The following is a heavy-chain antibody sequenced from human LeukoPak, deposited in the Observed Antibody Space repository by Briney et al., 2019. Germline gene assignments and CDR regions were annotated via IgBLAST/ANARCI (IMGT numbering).Heavy chain of an antibody. Sequence: SETLSLTCAVSGGSFSGYYWSWIRQPPGKGLEWIGEINHSGSTNYNPSLKSRVTISVDTSKNQFSLKLSSVTAADTAVYYCARGGAVVAVAGRDFDYWGQGTLVTVSS. CDR3: ARGGAVVAVAGRDFDY. CDR2: INHSGST. D-gene: IGHD6-19*01. J-gene: IGHJ4*02. CDR1: GGSFSGYY. V-gene: IGHV4-34*01.